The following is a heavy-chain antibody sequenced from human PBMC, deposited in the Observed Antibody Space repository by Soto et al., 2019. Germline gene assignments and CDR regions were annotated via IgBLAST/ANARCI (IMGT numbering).Heavy chain of an antibody. CDR1: GVSFSGYY. V-gene: IGHV4-34*01. D-gene: IGHD3-9*01. CDR3: AHILSGSQFNY. Sequence: SETLSLTCAVYGVSFSGYYWSWIRQPPGKGLEWIGEINHSGSTNYNPSLKSRVTISVDTSKNQFSLKLSSVTAADTAIYYCAHILSGSQFNYWGQGTPVTVSS. CDR2: INHSGST. J-gene: IGHJ4*02.